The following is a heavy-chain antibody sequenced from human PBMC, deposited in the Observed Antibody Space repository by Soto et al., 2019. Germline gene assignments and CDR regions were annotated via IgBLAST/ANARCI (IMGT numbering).Heavy chain of an antibody. CDR3: ARENSGDGYIYLDY. J-gene: IGHJ4*01. Sequence: PSETLSLTCTVSGDSIIRIGYYWSWIRQHPGKGLEWIGYIYSSGNTYYNPSLKNRVTLSVDTSKNQFSLKLSSVTAADTAVYFCARENSGDGYIYLDYWGRGTLVTVSS. V-gene: IGHV4-31*03. CDR2: IYSSGNT. CDR1: GDSIIRIGYY. D-gene: IGHD5-12*01.